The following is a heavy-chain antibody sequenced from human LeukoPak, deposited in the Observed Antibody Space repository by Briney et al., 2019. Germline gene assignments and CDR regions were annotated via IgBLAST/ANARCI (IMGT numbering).Heavy chain of an antibody. J-gene: IGHJ6*02. CDR1: GFTFSSYA. D-gene: IGHD6-13*01. Sequence: GGSLRLYCAASGFTFSSYAMSWVRQAPGKGLEWVSAISGSGGSTYYADSVKGRFTISRDNSKNMLYLQMNSLRAEDTAVYYCAKVMVAAAGTWYYYGMDVWGQGTTVTVSS. V-gene: IGHV3-23*01. CDR3: AKVMVAAAGTWYYYGMDV. CDR2: ISGSGGST.